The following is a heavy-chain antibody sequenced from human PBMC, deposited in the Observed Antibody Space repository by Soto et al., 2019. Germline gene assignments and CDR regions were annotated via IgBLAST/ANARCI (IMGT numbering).Heavy chain of an antibody. J-gene: IGHJ3*02. CDR1: GFTFSSYS. CDR2: ISRSSSTI. V-gene: IGHV3-48*02. Sequence: EVQLVESGGGLVQPGGSLRLSCAASGFTFSSYSMNWVRQAPGKGLEGVSYISRSSSTIYYADSVKGRFTISRDNAKNSMYLQMNSLSDEDTAVYYCSSEVMDAFDIWCQGTMVTVSS. CDR3: SSEVMDAFDI.